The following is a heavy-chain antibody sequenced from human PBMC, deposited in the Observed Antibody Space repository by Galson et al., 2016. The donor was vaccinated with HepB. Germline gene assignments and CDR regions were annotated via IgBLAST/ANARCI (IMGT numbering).Heavy chain of an antibody. V-gene: IGHV3-48*04. Sequence: SLRLSCAASGFVFNTYSMSWVRQAPGRGLEWVSYISSRSNSIYYADSVKGRFTISRDNAKNSLYLQMNSLRAEDTAVYYCARGGYSAYYGMDVWGQGTTVTVSS. D-gene: IGHD5-18*01. CDR3: ARGGYSAYYGMDV. CDR2: ISSRSNSI. CDR1: GFVFNTYS. J-gene: IGHJ6*02.